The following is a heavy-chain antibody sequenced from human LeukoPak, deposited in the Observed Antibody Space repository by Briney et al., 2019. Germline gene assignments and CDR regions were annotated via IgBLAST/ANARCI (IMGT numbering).Heavy chain of an antibody. V-gene: IGHV4-34*01. Sequence: SETLSLTRAVYGGSFSGYYWSWIRQPPGKGLEWIGEINHSGSTNYNPSLKSRVTISVDTSKNQFSLKLSSVTAADTAVYYCAGLLWFGEALVSGMDVWGQGTTVTVSS. CDR1: GGSFSGYY. CDR2: INHSGST. J-gene: IGHJ6*02. CDR3: AGLLWFGEALVSGMDV. D-gene: IGHD3-10*01.